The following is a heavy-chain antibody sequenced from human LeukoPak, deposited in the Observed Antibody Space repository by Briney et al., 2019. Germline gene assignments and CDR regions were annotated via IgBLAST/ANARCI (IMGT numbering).Heavy chain of an antibody. J-gene: IGHJ4*02. D-gene: IGHD3-22*01. CDR2: IYYSGST. CDR1: GDSISSTNYY. Sequence: PSETLSLTCTVSGDSISSTNYYWGWIRQPPGKGLEWIGSIYYSGSTYYNPSLESRVTISVDTSKNQFSLKLSSVTAADTAVYYCAREGYYDSSGYLDYWGQGTLVTVSS. CDR3: AREGYYDSSGYLDY. V-gene: IGHV4-39*02.